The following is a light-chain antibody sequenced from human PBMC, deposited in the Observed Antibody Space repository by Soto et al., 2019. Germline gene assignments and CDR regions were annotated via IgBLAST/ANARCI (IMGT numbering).Light chain of an antibody. CDR1: QTISPY. V-gene: IGKV1-39*01. CDR3: QQSYLSLQS. J-gene: IGKJ2*03. Sequence: DIQMTQSPSSLSASVGDRVTITCRASQTISPYLSWYQHKPGKAPKLLIYAASALQTGVPSRFSASASGTDFTLTITNLQPEDFATYYCQQSYLSLQSFGQGTKLQI. CDR2: AAS.